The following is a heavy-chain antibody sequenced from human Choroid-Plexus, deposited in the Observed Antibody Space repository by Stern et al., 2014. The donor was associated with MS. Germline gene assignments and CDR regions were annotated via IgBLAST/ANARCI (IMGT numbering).Heavy chain of an antibody. CDR3: AKDRQYLTYFFDH. V-gene: IGHV3-30*18. J-gene: IGHJ5*02. CDR1: GFTFGSCA. CDR2: VAYDGSNK. Sequence: GQLGESGGGVVQPGRPLRLSCVASGFTFGSCAMHWVRQAPGKGLEWGAGVAYDGSNKYYADSVKGRFTISRDNSQNTLYMQMSSLRPEDTAVYYCAKDRQYLTYFFDHWGQGSLVTVSS. D-gene: IGHD2/OR15-2a*01.